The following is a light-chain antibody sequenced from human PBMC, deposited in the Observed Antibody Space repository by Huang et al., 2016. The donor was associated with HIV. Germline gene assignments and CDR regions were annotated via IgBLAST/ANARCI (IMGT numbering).Light chain of an antibody. V-gene: IGKV3-20*01. J-gene: IGKJ1*01. CDR1: QSVSSSH. CDR2: GAS. CDR3: QQYGTSTST. Sequence: EIVLTQSPGTLSLSPGERATLSCRASQSVSSSHLAWYQQKAGQSPRLLIYGASSRASGTPNRFSGSGSGTDFTLTISRLDPEDFAVYYCQQYGTSTSTFGQGTMVEVK.